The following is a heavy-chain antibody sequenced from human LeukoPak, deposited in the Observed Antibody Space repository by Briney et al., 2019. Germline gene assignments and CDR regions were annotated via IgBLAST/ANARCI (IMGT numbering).Heavy chain of an antibody. Sequence: PGGSLRLSCTASGFTFNNYAMYWVRQAPPKGLEWVAGIFGSGGSAHYADSVKGRFTISRDNSKSTVYLQMDSLRGEDTALYYCTKTTTGYSSGQYPGWPADHWGQGALVTVSS. J-gene: IGHJ4*02. CDR3: TKTTTGYSSGQYPGWPADH. CDR1: GFTFNNYA. CDR2: IFGSGGSA. V-gene: IGHV3-23*01. D-gene: IGHD3-22*01.